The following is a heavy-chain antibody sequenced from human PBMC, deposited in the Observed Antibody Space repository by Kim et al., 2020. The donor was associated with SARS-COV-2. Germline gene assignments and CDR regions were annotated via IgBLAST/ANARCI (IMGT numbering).Heavy chain of an antibody. CDR2: ISHDGSKK. Sequence: GGSLRLSCAASGFTFSSYGMHWVRQAPGKGLEWVAVISHDGSKKYYADSVKGRFTISRDNSKNTLYLQMNSLRAEDTAVYYCAKDRGYYEDYWGQGTLVSVSS. CDR1: GFTFSSYG. V-gene: IGHV3-30*18. J-gene: IGHJ4*02. CDR3: AKDRGYYEDY. D-gene: IGHD3-3*01.